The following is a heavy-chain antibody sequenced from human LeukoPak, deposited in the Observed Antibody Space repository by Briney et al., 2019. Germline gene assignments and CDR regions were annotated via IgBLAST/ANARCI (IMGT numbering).Heavy chain of an antibody. D-gene: IGHD2-2*01. CDR3: ARDGCSSTSCYSDYYYGMDV. Sequence: SETLSLTCTVSGGSISRYYWTWIRQPPGKGLEWIGYIFSNGSSNYNPSLKSRVAISLDTSKRQFSLRLTSVTAADTAVYYCARDGCSSTSCYSDYYYGMDVWGQGTTVTVSS. V-gene: IGHV4-59*01. J-gene: IGHJ6*02. CDR1: GGSISRYY. CDR2: IFSNGSS.